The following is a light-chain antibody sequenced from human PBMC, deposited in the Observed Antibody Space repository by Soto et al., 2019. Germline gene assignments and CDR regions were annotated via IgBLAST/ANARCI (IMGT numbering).Light chain of an antibody. Sequence: QSVLTQPASVSGSPGHSITISCTGTSSDVGGYNYVSWYQQHPGKAPKLMIYDVSNRPSGVSNRFSGPKSGNTASLTISGLQAEDEADYYCCSYTSSSTRVFGTGTKAPS. CDR2: DVS. CDR1: SSDVGGYNY. J-gene: IGLJ1*01. V-gene: IGLV2-14*01. CDR3: CSYTSSSTRV.